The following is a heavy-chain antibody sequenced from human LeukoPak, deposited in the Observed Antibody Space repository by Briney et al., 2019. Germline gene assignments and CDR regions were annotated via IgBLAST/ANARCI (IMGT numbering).Heavy chain of an antibody. CDR3: ARGPPYSSGWYFDY. J-gene: IGHJ4*02. V-gene: IGHV4-34*01. CDR1: GGSFSGYY. D-gene: IGHD6-19*01. CDR2: INHSGST. Sequence: SETLSLTCAVYGGSFSGYYWSWIRQPPGKGLEWIGEINHSGSTNYNPSLKSRVTISVDTSKNQFSLKLSSVTAADTAVYYCARGPPYSSGWYFDYWGQGTLVTVSS.